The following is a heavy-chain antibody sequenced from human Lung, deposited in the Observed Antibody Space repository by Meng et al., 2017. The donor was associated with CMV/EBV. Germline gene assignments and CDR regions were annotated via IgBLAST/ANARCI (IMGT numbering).Heavy chain of an antibody. CDR1: GFTFSTNW. J-gene: IGHJ5*02. CDR3: SRTLDH. Sequence: GESLKISCAASGFTFSTNWMDWVRQTPGKGLEWVANINPDGSEKYYVGSVEGRFTISRDNGKNLLSLEMISLRAEDTGVYYCSRTLDHSGQGTLVTVSS. V-gene: IGHV3-7*01. CDR2: INPDGSEK.